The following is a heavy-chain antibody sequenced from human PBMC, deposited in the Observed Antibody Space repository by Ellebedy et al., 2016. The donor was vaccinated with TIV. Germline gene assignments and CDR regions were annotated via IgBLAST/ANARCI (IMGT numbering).Heavy chain of an antibody. D-gene: IGHD3-16*02. CDR1: GFTFSSYA. Sequence: GGSLRLSCAASGFTFSSYAMSWVRQAPGRGLEWVSAISGSGGSTYYADSVKGRFTISRDNAKNSLNLQMNSLSADDTAVYYCARAKVDRRLSLDHWGQGTLVTVSS. J-gene: IGHJ4*02. V-gene: IGHV3-23*01. CDR2: ISGSGGST. CDR3: ARAKVDRRLSLDH.